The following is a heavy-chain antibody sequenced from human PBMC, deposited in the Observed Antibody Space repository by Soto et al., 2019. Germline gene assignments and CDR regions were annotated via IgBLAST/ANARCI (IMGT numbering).Heavy chain of an antibody. J-gene: IGHJ5*02. CDR3: ARGGGYDLNWFDP. V-gene: IGHV4-30-4*01. CDR1: GGSISSGDYY. CDR2: IYYSGST. Sequence: PSETLSLTCTVSGGSISSGDYYWSWIRQPPGKGLEWIGYIYYSGSTYYNPSLKSRVTISVDTSKNQFSLKLSSVTAADTAVYYCARGGGYDLNWFDPWGQGTLVTVS. D-gene: IGHD5-12*01.